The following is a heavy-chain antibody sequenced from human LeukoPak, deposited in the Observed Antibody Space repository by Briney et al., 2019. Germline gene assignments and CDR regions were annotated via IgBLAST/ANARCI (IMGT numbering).Heavy chain of an antibody. J-gene: IGHJ6*03. Sequence: PSETLSLTCAVYGGSFSGYYWSWIRQPPGKGLECIGEINHSGSTNYNPSLKSRVTISVDTSKNQSSLKLSSVTAAATAVYYCARVRPGYYYYYMDVWGKGTTVTVSS. CDR2: INHSGST. V-gene: IGHV4-34*01. CDR3: ARVRPGYYYYYMDV. CDR1: GGSFSGYY.